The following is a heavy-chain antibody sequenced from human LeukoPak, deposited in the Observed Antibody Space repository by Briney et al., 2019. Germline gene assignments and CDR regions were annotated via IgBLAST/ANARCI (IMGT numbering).Heavy chain of an antibody. CDR1: GYTFTGYY. V-gene: IGHV1-2*02. D-gene: IGHD1-26*01. Sequence: ASVKVSCKASGYTFTGYYMHWVRQAPGQGLEWMGWINPNSGGTNYAQKFQGRVTMTRDTSISTAYMELSRLRSDDTAAYYCARVWGAVPDVFGYWGQGTLVTVSS. CDR2: INPNSGGT. J-gene: IGHJ4*02. CDR3: ARVWGAVPDVFGY.